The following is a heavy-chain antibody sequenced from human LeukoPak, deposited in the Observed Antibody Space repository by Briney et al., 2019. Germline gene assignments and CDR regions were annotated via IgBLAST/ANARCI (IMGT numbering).Heavy chain of an antibody. J-gene: IGHJ4*02. D-gene: IGHD3-22*01. CDR2: ISSSGSTR. CDR1: GFTFSNYE. V-gene: IGHV3-48*03. CDR3: AGGDSSGYYPIDY. Sequence: GGSLRLSCAASGFTFSNYEMNWVRQAPGKGLEWVSYISSSGSTRYYADSVKGRFTISRDNAKNSLYLQMNSLRAVDTAVYYCAGGDSSGYYPIDYWGQGTLVTVSS.